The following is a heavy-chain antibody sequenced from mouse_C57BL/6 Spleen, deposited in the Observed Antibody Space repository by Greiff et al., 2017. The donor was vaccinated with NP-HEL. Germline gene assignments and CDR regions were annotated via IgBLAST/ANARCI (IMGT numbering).Heavy chain of an antibody. CDR2: IWGGGSK. CDR1: GFSLTSYG. Sequence: VKLMESGPGLVAPSQSLSITCTVSGFSLTSYGVDWVRQPPGKGLEWLGVIWGGGSKNYNSALMSRLSISKDNSKSQVFLKMNSLQTDDTAMYYCAKQGDDYDGYAMDYWGQGTSGTVSS. D-gene: IGHD2-4*01. J-gene: IGHJ4*01. V-gene: IGHV2-9*01. CDR3: AKQGDDYDGYAMDY.